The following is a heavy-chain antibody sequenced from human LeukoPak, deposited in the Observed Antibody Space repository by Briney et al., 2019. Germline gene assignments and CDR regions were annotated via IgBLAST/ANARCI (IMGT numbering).Heavy chain of an antibody. CDR1: GFTFSSYA. J-gene: IGHJ5*02. CDR2: INHSGST. V-gene: IGHV4-34*01. Sequence: GSLRLSCAASGFTFSSYAMSWVRQPPGKGLEWIGEINHSGSTNYNPSLKSRVTISVDTSKNQFPLKLSSVTAADTAVYYCARLRNWFDPWGQGTLVTVSS. CDR3: ARLRNWFDP.